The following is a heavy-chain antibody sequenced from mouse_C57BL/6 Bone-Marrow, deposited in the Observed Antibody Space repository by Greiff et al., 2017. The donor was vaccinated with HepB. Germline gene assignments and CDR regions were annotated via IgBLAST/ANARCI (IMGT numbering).Heavy chain of an antibody. CDR2: IHPNSGST. J-gene: IGHJ3*01. Sequence: VQLQQPGAELVKPGASVKLSCKASGYTFTSYWMHWVKQRPGQGLEWIGMIHPNSGSTNYNEKFKSKATLTVDKSSSTAYMQLSSLTSEDSAVYYCAREGIYYDYEFAYWGQGTLVTVSA. V-gene: IGHV1-64*01. D-gene: IGHD2-4*01. CDR1: GYTFTSYW. CDR3: AREGIYYDYEFAY.